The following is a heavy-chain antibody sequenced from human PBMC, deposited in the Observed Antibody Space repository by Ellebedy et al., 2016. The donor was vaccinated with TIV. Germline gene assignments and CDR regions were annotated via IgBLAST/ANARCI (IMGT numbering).Heavy chain of an antibody. V-gene: IGHV5-51*01. Sequence: PGGSLRLSCKGSGYSFTSYWIGWVRQMPGKGLEWMGIMYPGDSDIRYSPSFQGQVTISADKSISTAYLQWSSLKASDTAMYYCGRHLGQQLVRPIDYWGQGTLVTVSS. CDR1: GYSFTSYW. J-gene: IGHJ4*02. CDR2: MYPGDSDI. CDR3: GRHLGQQLVRPIDY. D-gene: IGHD6-13*01.